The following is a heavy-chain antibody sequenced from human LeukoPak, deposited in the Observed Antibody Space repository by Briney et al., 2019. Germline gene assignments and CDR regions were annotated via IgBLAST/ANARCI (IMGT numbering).Heavy chain of an antibody. CDR3: ARQCSGRACFGY. CDR1: GGSIDSSSHY. Sequence: PSETLSLTCTVSGGSIDSSSHYWGWIREPTGKGLEWLGIIYYSGTTYYNPSLKSRLTISVDTSKNQFSLNLSSVTAADTAVYYCARQCSGRACFGYWGQGTLVTVSS. CDR2: IYYSGTT. D-gene: IGHD6-19*01. V-gene: IGHV4-39*01. J-gene: IGHJ4*02.